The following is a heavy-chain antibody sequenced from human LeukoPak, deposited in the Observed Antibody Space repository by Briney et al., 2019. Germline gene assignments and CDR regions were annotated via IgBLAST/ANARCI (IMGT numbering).Heavy chain of an antibody. Sequence: GGSLRLSCAASGFPFSNHAMSWVRQPPGKGLEWVAAISECNTYYADSVRGRFAISRDDSKNMVYLQMNSLRDEDTALYYCVREAGYCASVCLKSNWFDPWGQGTLVTVSS. V-gene: IGHV3-23*01. J-gene: IGHJ5*02. CDR3: VREAGYCASVCLKSNWFDP. CDR2: ISECNT. CDR1: GFPFSNHA. D-gene: IGHD2-15*01.